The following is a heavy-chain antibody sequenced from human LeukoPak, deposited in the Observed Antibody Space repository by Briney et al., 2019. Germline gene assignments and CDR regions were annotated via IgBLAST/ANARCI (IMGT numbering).Heavy chain of an antibody. J-gene: IGHJ4*02. CDR1: GFTFSSYS. Sequence: GGSLRLSCAASGFTFSSYSMNWVRQAPGKGLEWISYISSSGSSIYYTDSMKGRFTISRDKAKNSLYLQMNSLRAEDTAVYYCARDTRGVMGSPCDYWGQGTLVTVSS. CDR2: ISSSGSSI. D-gene: IGHD3-16*01. V-gene: IGHV3-48*01. CDR3: ARDTRGVMGSPCDY.